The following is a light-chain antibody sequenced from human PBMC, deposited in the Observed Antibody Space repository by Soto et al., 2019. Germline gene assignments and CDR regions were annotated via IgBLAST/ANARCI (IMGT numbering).Light chain of an antibody. Sequence: QSVLTQPPSASGTPGQRVSISCSGGRANIGSNAVNWYQQLPGTAPKLLIYTNYQRPSGVPDRFSGSKSDTSASLAISGLQSEDEADYYCAAWDDSLNGPVFGGGTKLTVL. CDR2: TNY. CDR3: AAWDDSLNGPV. CDR1: RANIGSNA. J-gene: IGLJ2*01. V-gene: IGLV1-44*01.